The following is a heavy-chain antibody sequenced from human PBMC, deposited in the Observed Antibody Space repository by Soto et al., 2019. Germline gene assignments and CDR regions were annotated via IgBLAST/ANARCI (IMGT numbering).Heavy chain of an antibody. V-gene: IGHV4-34*01. CDR2: INHSGTT. CDR3: ARDKITGLFDY. J-gene: IGHJ4*02. CDR1: GVAFSGYY. Sequence: QVQLQQWGAGLLKPSETLSLTCAVYGVAFSGYYWTWIRQLPGTGLEWIGEINHSGTTNYNPSIKSRVTISVDTSKDQFPLKLTSLTAADTAVYYCARDKITGLFDYWGQGTLVTVSS. D-gene: IGHD2-8*02.